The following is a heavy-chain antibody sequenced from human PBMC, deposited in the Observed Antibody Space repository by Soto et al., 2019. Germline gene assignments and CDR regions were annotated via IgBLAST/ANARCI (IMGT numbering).Heavy chain of an antibody. CDR1: GGTFNVYT. J-gene: IGHJ3*02. CDR3: ALGSWSGETFDI. Sequence: QVQLVQSGAEVKKPGSSVKVSCKASGGTFNVYTIIWVRQAPGQGLEWMGRIIPMLAITNYAQRFQGRVTLTADTSTTTAYMELSSLTSDDTAVYYCALGSWSGETFDIWGQGTLVTVSS. CDR2: IIPMLAIT. D-gene: IGHD6-13*01. V-gene: IGHV1-69*02.